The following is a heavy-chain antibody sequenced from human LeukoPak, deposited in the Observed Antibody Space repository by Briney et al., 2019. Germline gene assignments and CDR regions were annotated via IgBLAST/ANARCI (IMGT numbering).Heavy chain of an antibody. CDR2: INHSGST. V-gene: IGHV4-34*01. D-gene: IGHD6-13*01. CDR3: ARGLRYSSSWYYYGMDV. Sequence: SGTLSLTCAVYGGSFSGYYWSWIRQPPGKGLEWIGEINHSGSTNYNPSLKSRVTISVDTSKNQFSLKLSSVTAADTAVYYCARGLRYSSSWYYYGMDVWGQGTTVTVSS. CDR1: GGSFSGYY. J-gene: IGHJ6*02.